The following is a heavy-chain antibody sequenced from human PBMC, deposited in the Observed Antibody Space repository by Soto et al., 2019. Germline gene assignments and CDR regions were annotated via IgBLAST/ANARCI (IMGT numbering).Heavy chain of an antibody. CDR2: IYWDDDK. CDR1: GFSLSSTRMA. J-gene: IGHJ4*02. CDR3: AHIVVAGLGYYFDY. D-gene: IGHD6-19*01. V-gene: IGHV2-5*02. Sequence: QITLKESGPPLVKPTQPLTLTCTFSGFSLSSTRMAVGWIRQPPGKALEWLALIYWDDDKRYSPFLKSRLTIXXXTXXNQVVLTMSNMDPVDTARYYCAHIVVAGLGYYFDYWGQGTLVTVSS.